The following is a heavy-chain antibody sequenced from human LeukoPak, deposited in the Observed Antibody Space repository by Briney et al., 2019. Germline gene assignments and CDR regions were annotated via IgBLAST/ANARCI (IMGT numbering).Heavy chain of an antibody. V-gene: IGHV5-51*01. CDR2: IYPGDSET. Sequence: GESLKISCEGSGYSFTNYWIAWVRQVTGKGLEWMGIIYPGDSETRYSPSFQGQVTFSADESISTVYLQWSSLKASDTAIYYCAGHMRSGGNAESDFDHWGQGTLVTVSS. CDR3: AGHMRSGGNAESDFDH. D-gene: IGHD2-15*01. CDR1: GYSFTNYW. J-gene: IGHJ4*02.